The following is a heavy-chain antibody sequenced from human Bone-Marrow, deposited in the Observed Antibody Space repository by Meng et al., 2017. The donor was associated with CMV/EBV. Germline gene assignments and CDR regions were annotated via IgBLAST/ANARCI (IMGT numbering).Heavy chain of an antibody. V-gene: IGHV4-4*07. CDR1: GASIKNYN. J-gene: IGHJ4*02. CDR2: IQVIGHT. D-gene: IGHD3-16*01. Sequence: QVPRQESGPGLVKPSETLSLTCIVSGASIKNYNWNWVRQPAGQRLEWIGLIQVIGHTVYNPSLKSRVTVSLDASKSQFSLTVNSVTAADTATYYCAGSRPGGGACDYWGQGILVTVSS. CDR3: AGSRPGGGACDY.